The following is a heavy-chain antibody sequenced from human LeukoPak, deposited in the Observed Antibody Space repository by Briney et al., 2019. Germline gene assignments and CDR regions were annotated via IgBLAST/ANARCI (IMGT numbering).Heavy chain of an antibody. CDR3: ARFGFSNSLDFYFDV. Sequence: GESLKISCEASGFNFTNYWIAWVRQTPGKGLDWMGIVYPADSEGKYSPSFQDAVTISADKSTSAAYLEWRSLKASDTATYYCARFGFSNSLDFYFDVWGRGTLVTVSS. D-gene: IGHD6-6*01. CDR1: GFNFTNYW. V-gene: IGHV5-51*01. CDR2: VYPADSEG. J-gene: IGHJ2*01.